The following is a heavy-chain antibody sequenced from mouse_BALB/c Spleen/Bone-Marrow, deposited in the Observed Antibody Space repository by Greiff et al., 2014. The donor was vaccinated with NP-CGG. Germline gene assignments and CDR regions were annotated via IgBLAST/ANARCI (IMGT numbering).Heavy chain of an antibody. J-gene: IGHJ3*01. D-gene: IGHD2-4*01. CDR1: GFTFSSFG. CDR2: ISSGSNTI. Sequence: EVKVEESGGGLVQPGGSRKLSCAASGFTFSSFGMHWIRQAPEKGLEWVAYISSGSNTIYYEDTVKGRFTIPRDNPKNTLFLQMTSLRSEDTAMYYCARRGTMITAGPFAYWGQGTLVTVSA. CDR3: ARRGTMITAGPFAY. V-gene: IGHV5-17*02.